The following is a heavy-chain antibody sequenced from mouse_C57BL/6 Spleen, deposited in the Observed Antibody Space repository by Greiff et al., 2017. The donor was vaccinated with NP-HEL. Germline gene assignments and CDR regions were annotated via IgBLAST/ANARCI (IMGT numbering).Heavy chain of an antibody. CDR3: TRDKGNGYLFAY. D-gene: IGHD2-2*01. Sequence: EVKVEESGEGLVKPGGSLKLSCAASGFTFSSYAMSWVRQTPEKRLEWVAYISSGGDYIYYADTVKGRFTISRDNARNTLYLQMSSLKSEDTAMYYCTRDKGNGYLFAYWGQGTLVTVSA. CDR2: ISSGGDYI. J-gene: IGHJ3*01. V-gene: IGHV5-9-1*02. CDR1: GFTFSSYA.